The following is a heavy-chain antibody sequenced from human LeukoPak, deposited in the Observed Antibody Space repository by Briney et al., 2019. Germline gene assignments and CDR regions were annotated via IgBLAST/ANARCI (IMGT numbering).Heavy chain of an antibody. CDR2: ITSISDII. CDR1: GFAFNIYT. CDR3: AELGITMIGGV. Sequence: GGSLRLSCAASGFAFNIYTMNWVRQAPGKGLEWISYITSISDIIYYADSVKGRFTISRDNAKNSLYLQMNSLRAEDTAVYYCAELGITMIGGVWGKGNTVTISS. V-gene: IGHV3-48*04. D-gene: IGHD3-10*02. J-gene: IGHJ6*04.